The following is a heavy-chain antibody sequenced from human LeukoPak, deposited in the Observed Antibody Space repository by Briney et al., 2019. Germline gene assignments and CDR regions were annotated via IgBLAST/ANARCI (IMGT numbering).Heavy chain of an antibody. J-gene: IGHJ4*02. CDR3: ARDLWGGIAAAGTYYFDY. V-gene: IGHV1-2*02. Sequence: GASVKVSCKASGYTFTGYYMHWVRQAPGQGREWMGWINPNSGGTNYAQKFQGRVTMTRDTSISTAYMELSRLRSDDTAVYYCARDLWGGIAAAGTYYFDYWGQGTLVTVSS. D-gene: IGHD6-13*01. CDR2: INPNSGGT. CDR1: GYTFTGYY.